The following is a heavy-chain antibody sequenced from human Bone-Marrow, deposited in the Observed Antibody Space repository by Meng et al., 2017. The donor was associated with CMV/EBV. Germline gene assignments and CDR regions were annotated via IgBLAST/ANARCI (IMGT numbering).Heavy chain of an antibody. CDR2: INEDGRIT. Sequence: GGGLIQPGGSLGLSCWDVGFTFSTYWMHWVRQVPGEGLVWVSRINEDGRITSYADSVKGRFTISRDNARNTLYLQMNSLRADDSAVYYCARDLSGSRDYWGRGTLVTVSS. D-gene: IGHD1-26*01. J-gene: IGHJ4*02. V-gene: IGHV3-74*01. CDR1: GFTFSTYW. CDR3: ARDLSGSRDY.